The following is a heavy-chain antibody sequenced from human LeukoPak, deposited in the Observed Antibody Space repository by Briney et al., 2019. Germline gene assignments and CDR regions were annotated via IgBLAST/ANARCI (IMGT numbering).Heavy chain of an antibody. CDR1: VFTFSPYA. Sequence: PGGSLRLSCAASVFTFSPYAMNWVRQAPGKGLEWVSYISSSSSTIYYADSVKGRFTISRHNAKKSLYLQMNSLRAEDTAVCYCARGGYPDYWGQGTLVTVSS. D-gene: IGHD5-18*01. CDR2: ISSSSSTI. V-gene: IGHV3-48*01. J-gene: IGHJ4*02. CDR3: ARGGYPDY.